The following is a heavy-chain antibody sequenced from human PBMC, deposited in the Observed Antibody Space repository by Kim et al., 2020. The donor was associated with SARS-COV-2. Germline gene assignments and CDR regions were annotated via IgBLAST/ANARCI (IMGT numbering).Heavy chain of an antibody. V-gene: IGHV4-39*01. Sequence: SETLSLTCTVSGDSVSSTAYFWVWIRQPPGKGLEWIGSVHSGGTTYYNPSLRSRLTISMDTSKNQFSLNLMSVTAADTAVYYCATRILASRGGWGQGTLGTVSS. CDR2: VHSGGTT. CDR3: ATRILASRGG. D-gene: IGHD3-16*01. J-gene: IGHJ4*02. CDR1: GDSVSSTAYF.